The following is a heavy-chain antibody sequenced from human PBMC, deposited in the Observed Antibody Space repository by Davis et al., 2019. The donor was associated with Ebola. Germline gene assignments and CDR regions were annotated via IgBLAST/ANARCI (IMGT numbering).Heavy chain of an antibody. D-gene: IGHD3-3*01. CDR3: ARNYDFWSGLVSYGMDV. CDR2: ISYDGSNK. Sequence: SLKISCAASGFTFSSYAMHWVRQAPGKGLEWVAVISYDGSNKYYADSVKGRFTISRDNSKNTLYLQMNSLRAEDTAVYYCARNYDFWSGLVSYGMDVWGQGTTVTVSS. V-gene: IGHV3-30-3*01. CDR1: GFTFSSYA. J-gene: IGHJ6*02.